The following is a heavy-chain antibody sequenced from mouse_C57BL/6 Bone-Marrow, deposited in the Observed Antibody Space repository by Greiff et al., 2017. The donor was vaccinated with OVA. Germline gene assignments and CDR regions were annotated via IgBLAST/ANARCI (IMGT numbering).Heavy chain of an antibody. D-gene: IGHD1-1*01. Sequence: QVQLQQSGPELVKPGASVKLSCKASGYTFTSYDINWVKQRPGQGLEWIGWLYPRDGSTKYNEKFKGKATLTVDTSSSTAYMELHSLTSEDSAVYFCARFVVATEDWYFDVWGTGTTVTVSS. CDR1: GYTFTSYD. V-gene: IGHV1-85*01. J-gene: IGHJ1*03. CDR2: LYPRDGST. CDR3: ARFVVATEDWYFDV.